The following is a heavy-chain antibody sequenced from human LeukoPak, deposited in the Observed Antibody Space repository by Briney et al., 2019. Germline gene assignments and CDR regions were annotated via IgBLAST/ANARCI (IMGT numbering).Heavy chain of an antibody. D-gene: IGHD3-22*01. CDR1: GYTFTSYG. J-gene: IGHJ4*02. CDR3: ARDFRSHYDSRERDY. CDR2: ISAYNGNT. V-gene: IGHV1-18*01. Sequence: GASVKVSCKASGYTFTSYGISWVRQAPGQGLEWMGWISAYNGNTNYAQKLQGRVTMTTDTSTSTAYMELRSLRSDDTAVYYCARDFRSHYDSRERDYWGQGTLVTVSS.